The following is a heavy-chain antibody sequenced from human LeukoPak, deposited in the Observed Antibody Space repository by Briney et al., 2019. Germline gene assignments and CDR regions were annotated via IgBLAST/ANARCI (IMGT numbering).Heavy chain of an antibody. CDR2: IHTSGST. Sequence: SETLSLTCTVSGGSISSYYWSWIRQPPGKGLEWIGRIHTSGSTNYNPSLKSRVTMSVDTSKNQFSLKLSSVTAADTAVYYCARDLYSSTPDYYYYMDVWGKGTTVTVSS. D-gene: IGHD2-2*01. CDR3: ARDLYSSTPDYYYYMDV. CDR1: GGSISSYY. V-gene: IGHV4-4*07. J-gene: IGHJ6*03.